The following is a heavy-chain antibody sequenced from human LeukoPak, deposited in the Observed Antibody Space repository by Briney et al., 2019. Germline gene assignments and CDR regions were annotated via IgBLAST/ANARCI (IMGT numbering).Heavy chain of an antibody. Sequence: HPGGSLRLSCAASGFAFNSYVVHWVRQAPGKGLEGVAVVWFDGNNKYYGDSVKGRFTISRDNSKNTLYLEMNSLRAEDTAVYYCARRLYCSGTTCYTGPDAFDIWGQGTMVTVSS. CDR2: VWFDGNNK. D-gene: IGHD2-2*02. J-gene: IGHJ3*02. V-gene: IGHV3-33*03. CDR3: ARRLYCSGTTCYTGPDAFDI. CDR1: GFAFNSYV.